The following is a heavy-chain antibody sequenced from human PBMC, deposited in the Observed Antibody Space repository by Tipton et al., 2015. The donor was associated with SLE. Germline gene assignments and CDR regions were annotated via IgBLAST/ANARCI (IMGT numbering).Heavy chain of an antibody. V-gene: IGHV3-21*01. CDR2: ISSSSSYI. CDR3: ARGYYDFWSGYYRTDFDY. D-gene: IGHD3-3*01. CDR1: GFTFSSYS. J-gene: IGHJ4*02. Sequence: GSLRLSCAASGFTFSSYSMNWVRQAPGKGLEWVSSISSSSSYIYYADSVKGRFTISRDNAKNSLYLQMNSLRAEDTAVYYCARGYYDFWSGYYRTDFDYWGQGTLVTVSS.